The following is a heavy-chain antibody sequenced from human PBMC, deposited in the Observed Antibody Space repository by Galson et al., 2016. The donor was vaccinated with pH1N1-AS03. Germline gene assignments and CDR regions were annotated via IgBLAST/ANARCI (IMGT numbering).Heavy chain of an antibody. Sequence: LSLTCTVSGGSISSYYWSWIRRPAGKGLEWIGRIYTSGSTIYNPSLKSRVTVSVDTSKNQLSLKLTSVTAADTAVYYCVSVWGDYDYWGQGTLVTVSS. D-gene: IGHD3-16*01. CDR2: IYTSGST. CDR3: VSVWGDYDY. CDR1: GGSISSYY. V-gene: IGHV4-4*07. J-gene: IGHJ4*02.